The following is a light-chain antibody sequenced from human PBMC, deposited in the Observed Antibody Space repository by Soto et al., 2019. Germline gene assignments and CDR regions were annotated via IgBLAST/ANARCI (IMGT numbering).Light chain of an antibody. CDR3: QSYDISLSVSVV. CDR2: GNT. V-gene: IGLV1-40*01. J-gene: IGLJ2*01. Sequence: SVLTQPASVSGAPGQRVTISCTGSSSNIGAGYDVQWYQQLPGAAPRLLIFGNTNRPSGVPDRFSGSRSGTSASLAISGLQAEDEADYYCQSYDISLSVSVVFGGGTKVTVL. CDR1: SSNIGAGYD.